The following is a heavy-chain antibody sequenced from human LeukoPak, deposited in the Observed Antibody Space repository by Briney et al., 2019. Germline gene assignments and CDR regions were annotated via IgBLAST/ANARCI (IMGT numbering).Heavy chain of an antibody. CDR2: IYDSGST. D-gene: IGHD2-2*01. CDR1: GASISNYY. CDR3: ARDPSWTAGYFDY. V-gene: IGHV4-59*01. J-gene: IGHJ4*02. Sequence: SETLSLTCTVSGASISNYYWSWIRQPPGKGLEWIGYIYDSGSTNYNPSLKGRVTISVDTSKNQFSLKLSSVTAADTAVYYCARDPSWTAGYFDYWGQGTLVTVSS.